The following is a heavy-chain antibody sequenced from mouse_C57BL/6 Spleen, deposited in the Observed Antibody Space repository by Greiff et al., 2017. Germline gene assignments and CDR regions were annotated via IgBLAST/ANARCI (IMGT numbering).Heavy chain of an antibody. D-gene: IGHD1-1*02. CDR1: GYAFSSYW. Sequence: QVQLQQSGAELVKPGASVKISCKASGYAFSSYWMNWVKQRPGKGLEWIGQIYPGDGDTNYNGKFKGKATLTADKSSSTAYMQLSSLTSEDSAVYFCAREGVGRNYVDYWGQGTTLTVSS. CDR3: AREGVGRNYVDY. J-gene: IGHJ2*01. V-gene: IGHV1-80*01. CDR2: IYPGDGDT.